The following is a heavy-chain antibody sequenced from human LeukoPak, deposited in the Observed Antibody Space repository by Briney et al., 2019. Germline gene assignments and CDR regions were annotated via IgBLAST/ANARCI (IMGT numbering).Heavy chain of an antibody. Sequence: GGSLRLSCAASGFTFNIYAMSWVRLAPGKGLQWVASMCGSAGCTFYSDSVKGRFTISRDNSKNTLYLQMNSLRADDTAIYYCVRDRPNYPESNGHYYNRDGDHWGQGTLVTVSS. J-gene: IGHJ5*02. D-gene: IGHD3-22*01. CDR1: GFTFNIYA. CDR3: VRDRPNYPESNGHYYNRDGDH. CDR2: MCGSAGCT. V-gene: IGHV3-23*01.